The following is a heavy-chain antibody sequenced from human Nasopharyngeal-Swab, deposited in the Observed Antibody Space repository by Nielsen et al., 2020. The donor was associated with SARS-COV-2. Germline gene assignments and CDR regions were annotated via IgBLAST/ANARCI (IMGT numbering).Heavy chain of an antibody. Sequence: SETLSLTCTVSGGSISSGGYYWSWIRQHPGKGLEWIGYIYYSGSTYYNPPLKSRVTISVDTSKNQFSLKLSSVTAADTAVYYCARDRPEDTPFDYWGQGTLVTVSS. V-gene: IGHV4-31*03. CDR3: ARDRPEDTPFDY. CDR1: GGSISSGGYY. CDR2: IYYSGST. J-gene: IGHJ4*02. D-gene: IGHD2-15*01.